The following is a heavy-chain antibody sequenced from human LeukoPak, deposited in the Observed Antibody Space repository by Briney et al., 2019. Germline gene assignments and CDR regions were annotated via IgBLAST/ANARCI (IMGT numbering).Heavy chain of an antibody. Sequence: PSETLSLTCTVSGVSISSSNSYWGWIRPPPGKGLEWIGSIYYSGNTYYNASLKSQVSISIDTSKNQFSLRLTSVTAADTAVYYCAREDSGSYYNYYYFYMDVWGKGTTVTISS. CDR2: IYYSGNT. CDR3: AREDSGSYYNYYYFYMDV. V-gene: IGHV4-39*07. D-gene: IGHD3-10*01. CDR1: GVSISSSNSY. J-gene: IGHJ6*03.